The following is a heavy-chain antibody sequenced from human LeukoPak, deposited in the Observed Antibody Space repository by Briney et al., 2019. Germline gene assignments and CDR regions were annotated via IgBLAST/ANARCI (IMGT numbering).Heavy chain of an antibody. D-gene: IGHD6-13*01. CDR2: INPNSCGT. CDR3: ARDSSSWFDY. CDR1: GYTFTGYY. J-gene: IGHJ4*02. V-gene: IGHV1-2*02. Sequence: ASVTVSCKASGYTFTGYYMHWVRQAPGQGLEWMGWINPNSCGTNYAQTFQGRVTMTRDTSISTAYMELSRLRSDDTAVYYCARDSSSWFDYWGQGTLVTVSS.